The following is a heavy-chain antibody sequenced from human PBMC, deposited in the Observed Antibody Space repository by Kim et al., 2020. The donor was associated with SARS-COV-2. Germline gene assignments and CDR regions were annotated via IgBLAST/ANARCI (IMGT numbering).Heavy chain of an antibody. Sequence: GGSLRLSCAASGFTFSSYGMHWVRQAPGKGLEWVAVISYDGSNKYYADSVKGRFTISRDNSKNTLYLQMNSLRAEDTAVYYCAAEYSSSSFFFDYYYGM. CDR3: AAEYSSSSFFFDYYYGM. J-gene: IGHJ6*01. CDR2: ISYDGSNK. V-gene: IGHV3-30*03. CDR1: GFTFSSYG. D-gene: IGHD6-6*01.